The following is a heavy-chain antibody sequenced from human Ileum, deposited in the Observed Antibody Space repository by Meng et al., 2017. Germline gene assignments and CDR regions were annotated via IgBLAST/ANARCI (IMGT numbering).Heavy chain of an antibody. V-gene: IGHV2-5*02. CDR2: NXWDDXK. CDR1: GFSLATSGVS. CDR3: AHSPQGYFDY. J-gene: IGHJ4*02. Sequence: QITLXXTGPALVKATXTLTXTCNFSGFSLATSGVSVAWIRQPPGAALEWLALNXWDDXKRYSXXXXNRXAXTKDTXKNQVVLXXXNMXPXDTXXXYXAHSPQGYFDYWGPGTLVTVSS.